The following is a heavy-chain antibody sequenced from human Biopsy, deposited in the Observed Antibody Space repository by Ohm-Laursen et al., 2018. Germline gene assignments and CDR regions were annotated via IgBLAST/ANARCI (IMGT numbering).Heavy chain of an antibody. CDR3: ARLGDFHGSGIYGLDV. Sequence: TLSLTCAVSRDSISNYYWTWIRQSPGKGLEWIGYIYYTGSTNYNPSVKSRVTISVDTSKNQFSLKLNSVTAADTALYYCARLGDFHGSGIYGLDVWGRGTLVTVSS. V-gene: IGHV4-59*01. D-gene: IGHD3-10*01. CDR2: IYYTGST. J-gene: IGHJ6*02. CDR1: RDSISNYY.